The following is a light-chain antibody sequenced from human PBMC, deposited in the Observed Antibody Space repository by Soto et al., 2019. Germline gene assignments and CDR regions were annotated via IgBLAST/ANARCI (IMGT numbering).Light chain of an antibody. Sequence: QPVLTQSPSASASLGASVKLTCTLSSGHSSYAIAWLQQQPEKGPRYLMKISSDGSHTKGDGIPDRFSGSSSGVERYLIISSLQSEDEADYYCQTWGTGFWVFGGGTKLTVL. CDR1: SGHSSYA. CDR3: QTWGTGFWV. V-gene: IGLV4-69*01. J-gene: IGLJ3*02. CDR2: ISSDGSH.